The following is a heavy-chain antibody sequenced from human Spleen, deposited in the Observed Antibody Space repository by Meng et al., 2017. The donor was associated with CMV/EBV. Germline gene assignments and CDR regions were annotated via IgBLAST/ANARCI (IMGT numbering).Heavy chain of an antibody. D-gene: IGHD4-17*01. CDR1: GGSISSFY. Sequence: CSVSGGSISSFYWSWIRQPPGKRLEWIGHVYYTGNTKYNPSLKSRVTILVDTSRNRISLRLSSVTAADTAMYYCAREGHYGDYVDYWGQGSLVTVSS. CDR3: AREGHYGDYVDY. J-gene: IGHJ4*02. V-gene: IGHV4-59*01. CDR2: VYYTGNT.